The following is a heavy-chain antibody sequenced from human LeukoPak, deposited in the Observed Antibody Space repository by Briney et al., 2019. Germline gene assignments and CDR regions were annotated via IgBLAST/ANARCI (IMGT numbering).Heavy chain of an antibody. V-gene: IGHV1-24*01. CDR3: ARDKEGGYSYAYAFDI. J-gene: IGHJ3*02. D-gene: IGHD5-18*01. Sequence: ASVKVSCKVSGYTLTELSMHWVRQAPGKGLEWMGGFDPEDGETIYAQKFQGRVTITADKSTSTAYMELSSLRSEDTAVYYCARDKEGGYSYAYAFDIWGQGTMVTVSS. CDR2: FDPEDGET. CDR1: GYTLTELS.